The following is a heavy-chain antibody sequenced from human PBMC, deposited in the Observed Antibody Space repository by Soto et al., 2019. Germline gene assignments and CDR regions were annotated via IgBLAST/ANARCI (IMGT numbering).Heavy chain of an antibody. V-gene: IGHV1-2*02. J-gene: IGHJ4*02. CDR2: IGPESGAT. CDR1: GYTFTGYY. Sequence: GASVKVSCKASGYTFTGYYIHWVRQAPEQGPEWMGEIGPESGATRYAQRFQGRVTMTRDMPITTVYMELNNLSPDDTAVYYCAKERATTTAFDYWGQGALVTVSS. D-gene: IGHD4-17*01. CDR3: AKERATTTAFDY.